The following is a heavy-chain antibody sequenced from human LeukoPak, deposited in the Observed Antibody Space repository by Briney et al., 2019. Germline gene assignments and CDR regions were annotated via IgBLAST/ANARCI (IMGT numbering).Heavy chain of an antibody. V-gene: IGHV3-7*01. CDR3: ASPRRGYRYFDY. CDR1: GFTFSNYW. Sequence: GGSLRLSCAASGFTFSNYWMTWVRQAPGKGLEWVANIKQDGSEKYYVDSVKGRFTISRDNAKNSLYLQMNSLRAEDTAVYYCASPRRGYRYFDYWGQGTLVTVSS. D-gene: IGHD5-18*01. J-gene: IGHJ4*02. CDR2: IKQDGSEK.